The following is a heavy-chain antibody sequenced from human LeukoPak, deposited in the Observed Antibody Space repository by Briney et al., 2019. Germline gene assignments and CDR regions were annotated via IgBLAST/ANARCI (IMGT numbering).Heavy chain of an antibody. CDR2: IYSGGTT. V-gene: IGHV3-66*01. D-gene: IGHD3-3*01. CDR3: VRDPGIWSSYSYDDFDI. CDR1: GFTVSSNY. Sequence: PGGSLRLSCAASGFTVSSNYMSWVRQAPGQGLEWVSVIYSGGTTYYADSVKGRFTISRDNSQNTLYLQMDSLRAEDTAVYYCVRDPGIWSSYSYDDFDIWGQGTMVTVSS. J-gene: IGHJ3*02.